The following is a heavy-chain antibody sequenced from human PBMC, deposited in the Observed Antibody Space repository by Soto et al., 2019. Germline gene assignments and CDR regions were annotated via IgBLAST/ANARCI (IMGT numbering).Heavy chain of an antibody. CDR2: IIPIFGTA. Sequence: EASVKVSCKASRGTFSSYAISWVRQAPGQGLEWMGGIIPIFGTANYAQKFQGRVTITADESTSTAYMELSSLRSEDTAVYYCARACYYDSSGYYGHWGQGTLVTVSS. J-gene: IGHJ4*02. CDR1: RGTFSSYA. D-gene: IGHD3-22*01. V-gene: IGHV1-69*13. CDR3: ARACYYDSSGYYGH.